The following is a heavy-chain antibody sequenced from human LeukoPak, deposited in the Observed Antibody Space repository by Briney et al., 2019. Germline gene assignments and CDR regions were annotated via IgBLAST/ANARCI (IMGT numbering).Heavy chain of an antibody. V-gene: IGHV4-59*12. J-gene: IGHJ4*02. CDR3: ARLAGSGTYSAYSDY. D-gene: IGHD3-10*01. CDR1: GDSTSGYH. Sequence: SETLSLTCTVSGDSTSGYHWSWIRHPPGKRLEWIGYIHYSGRTNHNPSLKSRVTISVDTSKNQFSLKLRSVTAADIAVYYCARLAGSGTYSAYSDYWGQGTLVTVSS. CDR2: IHYSGRT.